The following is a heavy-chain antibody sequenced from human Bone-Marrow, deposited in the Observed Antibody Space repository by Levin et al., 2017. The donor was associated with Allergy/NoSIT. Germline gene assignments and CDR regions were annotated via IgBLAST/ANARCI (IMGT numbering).Heavy chain of an antibody. J-gene: IGHJ4*02. CDR2: FGMNV. Sequence: HPGGSLRLSCAVSGLPSHLYGVNWVRQSPEKGLEWVALFGMNVHYADFVGGRFTISRDTSWRAVHLHITSLRSDDTAIYYCVTWVNSHFDFWGQGTPVTVSS. D-gene: IGHD2/OR15-2a*01. V-gene: IGHV3-23*01. CDR3: VTWVNSHFDF. CDR1: GLPSHLYG.